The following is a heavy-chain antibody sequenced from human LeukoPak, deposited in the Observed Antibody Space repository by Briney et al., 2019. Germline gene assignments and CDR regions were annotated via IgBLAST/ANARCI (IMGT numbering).Heavy chain of an antibody. CDR1: GFTVSSNY. J-gene: IGHJ4*02. CDR2: IYSGGST. Sequence: GGSLRLSCAASGFTVSSNYMSWVRQAPGKGLEWVSLIYSGGSTYYADSVKGRFTISRDNSKNTLYLQMNSLRAEDTAVYYCAKDMSSGYKAFDYWGQGTLVTVSS. D-gene: IGHD3-22*01. CDR3: AKDMSSGYKAFDY. V-gene: IGHV3-53*01.